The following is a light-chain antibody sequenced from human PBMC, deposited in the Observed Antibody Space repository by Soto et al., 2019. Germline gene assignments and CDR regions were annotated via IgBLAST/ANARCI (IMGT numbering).Light chain of an antibody. J-gene: IGKJ2*01. V-gene: IGKV3-20*01. CDR2: GAS. CDR3: QQYGSSPYT. Sequence: EIVLTQSPGTLSLSPGERATLSCRASHSVTSSYLAWYQQKPGQAPRLLIYGASSRATGIPARFSGSGSGTDFSLTSSRLGPEDFAVYYCQQYGSSPYTFGQGTKLEIK. CDR1: HSVTSSY.